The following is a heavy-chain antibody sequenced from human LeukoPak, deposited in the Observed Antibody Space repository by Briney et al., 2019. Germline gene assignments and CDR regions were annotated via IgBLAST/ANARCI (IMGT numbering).Heavy chain of an antibody. J-gene: IGHJ4*02. D-gene: IGHD3-22*01. Sequence: LAGGSLRLSCAASGFTFSTYSMNWVRQAPGKGLEWVSYISSSSSTIYYADSVKGRFTISRDNAKNSLYLQMNSLRAEDTAVYYCARAGYYDSSGPGDYWGQGTLVTVSS. CDR2: ISSSSSTI. CDR3: ARAGYYDSSGPGDY. CDR1: GFTFSTYS. V-gene: IGHV3-48*01.